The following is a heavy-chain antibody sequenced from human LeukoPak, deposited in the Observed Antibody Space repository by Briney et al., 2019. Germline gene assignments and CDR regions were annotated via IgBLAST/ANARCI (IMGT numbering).Heavy chain of an antibody. CDR1: GYTFTSYG. CDR3: ARESNWAYYFDY. CDR2: SVTYNSDT. J-gene: IGHJ4*02. Sequence: ASVKVSCKASGYTFTSYGISWVRQAPGQGLEWMGWSVTYNSDTKYAQSLQGRVTMTTDTSTNTAYMELRDLRSDDTAVYYCARESNWAYYFDYWGQGTLV. V-gene: IGHV1-18*01. D-gene: IGHD1-1*01.